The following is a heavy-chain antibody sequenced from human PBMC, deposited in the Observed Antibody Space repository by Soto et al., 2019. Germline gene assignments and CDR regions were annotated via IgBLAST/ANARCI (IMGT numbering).Heavy chain of an antibody. V-gene: IGHV3-33*01. D-gene: IGHD3-3*01. CDR1: GFTFSSYG. CDR3: ARASHERFLEWLLFY. J-gene: IGHJ4*02. Sequence: QVQLVESGGGVVQPGRSLRLSCAASGFTFSSYGMHWVRQAPGKGLEWVAVIWYDGSNKYYADSVKGRFTISRDNSKNTLYLQMNSLRAEDTAVYYCARASHERFLEWLLFYWGQGTLVTVSS. CDR2: IWYDGSNK.